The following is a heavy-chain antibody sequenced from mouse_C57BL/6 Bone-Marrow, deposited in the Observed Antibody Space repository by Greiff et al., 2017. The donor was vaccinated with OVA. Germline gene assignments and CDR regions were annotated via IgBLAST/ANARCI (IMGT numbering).Heavy chain of an antibody. D-gene: IGHD1-1*01. J-gene: IGHJ4*01. CDR3: TRDPPYYGSSYAMDY. V-gene: IGHV5-9-1*02. CDR1: GFTFSSYA. CDR2: ISSGGDYI. Sequence: DVMLVESGEGLVKPGGSLKLSCAASGFTFSSYAMSWVRQTPEKRLEWVAYISSGGDYIYYADTVKGRFTISRDNARNTLYLQRSSLKSEDTAMYYCTRDPPYYGSSYAMDYWGQGTSVTVSS.